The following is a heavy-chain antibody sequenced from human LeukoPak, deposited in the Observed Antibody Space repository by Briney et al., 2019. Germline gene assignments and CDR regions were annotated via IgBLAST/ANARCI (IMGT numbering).Heavy chain of an antibody. CDR2: INPSGGST. CDR3: ASEGIVVVPAAAFDI. J-gene: IGHJ3*02. Sequence: ASVKVSCKASGYTFTSYYMDWVRQAPGQGLEWMGIINPSGGSTSYAQKFQGRVTMTRDTSTSTVYMELSSLRSEDTAVYYCASEGIVVVPAAAFDIWGQGTMVTVSS. D-gene: IGHD2-2*01. CDR1: GYTFTSYY. V-gene: IGHV1-46*01.